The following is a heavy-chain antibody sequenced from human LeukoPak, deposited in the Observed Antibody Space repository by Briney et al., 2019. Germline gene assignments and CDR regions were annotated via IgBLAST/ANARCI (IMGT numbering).Heavy chain of an antibody. Sequence: SETLSLTCGVSVGSISSGNWWSWVRQSPGKGLEWIGEIYHNGTPKYNPSLKSRVTISSDTFKNHFSLKLTSVTAADTAVYYCATAPILRGEGGEHYKYGMDVWGQGTTVIVSS. CDR1: VGSISSGNW. CDR2: IYHNGTP. D-gene: IGHD2-2*02. CDR3: ATAPILRGEGGEHYKYGMDV. V-gene: IGHV4/OR15-8*01. J-gene: IGHJ6*02.